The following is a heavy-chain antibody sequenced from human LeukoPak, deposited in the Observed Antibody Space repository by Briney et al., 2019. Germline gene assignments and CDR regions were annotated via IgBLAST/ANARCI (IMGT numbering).Heavy chain of an antibody. CDR3: ARVQITWSWAFDI. V-gene: IGHV3-21*01. Sequence: PGGSLRLSCEASGFTFSTFAMIWVRQPPGKGLEWVSSIFPSGGEIYYADSVRGRFTISRDNAKNSLYLQMNSLRAEDTAVYYCARVQITWSWAFDIWGQGTMVTVSS. CDR2: IFPSGGEI. J-gene: IGHJ3*02. D-gene: IGHD3-16*01. CDR1: GFTFSTFA.